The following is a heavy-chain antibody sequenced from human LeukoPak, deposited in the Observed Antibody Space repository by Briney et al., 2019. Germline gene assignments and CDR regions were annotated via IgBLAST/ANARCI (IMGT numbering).Heavy chain of an antibody. Sequence: ASVKVSCKASGYTFTSYGISWVRQAPGQGLEWMGWISAYNGNTNYAQKLQGRVTMTTDTSTSTAYMELRSLRSDDTAVCYCARVIGYSKPTDYFDYWGQGTLVTVSS. J-gene: IGHJ4*02. CDR1: GYTFTSYG. V-gene: IGHV1-18*01. CDR3: ARVIGYSKPTDYFDY. CDR2: ISAYNGNT. D-gene: IGHD4-11*01.